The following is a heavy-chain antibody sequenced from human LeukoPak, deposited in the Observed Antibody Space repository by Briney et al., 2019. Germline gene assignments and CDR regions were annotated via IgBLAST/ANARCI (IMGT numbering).Heavy chain of an antibody. CDR3: ARGYSYGQLYHFDY. D-gene: IGHD5-18*01. CDR2: ISSSGSTT. CDR1: GFTFSSYE. Sequence: GGSLRLSCAASGFTFSSYEMNWVRQAPGKGLEWVSYISSSGSTTYYADSVKGRFTISRDSATNSLYLQMNSLRAEDTAVYYCARGYSYGQLYHFDYWGQGTLVTVSS. V-gene: IGHV3-48*03. J-gene: IGHJ4*02.